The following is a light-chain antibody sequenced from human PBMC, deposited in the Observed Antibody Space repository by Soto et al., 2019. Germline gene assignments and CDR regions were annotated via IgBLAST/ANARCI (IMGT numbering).Light chain of an antibody. CDR3: SSYTSTSSYV. Sequence: QSPQTQPASVSCSPGQSITISCTGTSSDIGNYNYVSLYQQHPGKAPKLMISEVSNRPSGVSNRFSGSKSGNTASLTISGLQAEDEADYYCSSYTSTSSYVFGGGTKVTVL. V-gene: IGLV2-14*01. CDR2: EVS. J-gene: IGLJ1*01. CDR1: SSDIGNYNY.